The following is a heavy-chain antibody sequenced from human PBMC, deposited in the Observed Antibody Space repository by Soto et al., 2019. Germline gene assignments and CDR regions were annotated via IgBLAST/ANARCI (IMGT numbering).Heavy chain of an antibody. J-gene: IGHJ6*02. V-gene: IGHV1-69*13. CDR2: IIPIFGTA. Sequence: ASVKVSCKASGGTFSSYAISWVRQAPGQGLEWMGGIIPIFGTANYAQKFQGRVTITADESTSTAYMELSSLRSEDTAVYYCARTVFRYIVVVVAAIPVRYSGMDVWGQGTTVTVSS. D-gene: IGHD2-15*01. CDR3: ARTVFRYIVVVVAAIPVRYSGMDV. CDR1: GGTFSSYA.